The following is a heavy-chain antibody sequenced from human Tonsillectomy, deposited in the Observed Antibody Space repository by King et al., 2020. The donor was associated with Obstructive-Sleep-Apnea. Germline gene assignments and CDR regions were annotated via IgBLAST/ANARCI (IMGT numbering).Heavy chain of an antibody. CDR3: ARPRYCSSAGCYLGPSDI. V-gene: IGHV7-4-1*02. CDR2: INTDTGNP. CDR1: GYTFTSYA. J-gene: IGHJ3*02. Sequence: QLVQSGSELKMPGASVKVSCKASGYTFTSYAMNWVRQAPGQGLEWMGWINTDTGNPTYAQVFTGRCVFTLYSSVRTEYLQISSLTAEDTAVYYCARPRYCSSAGCYLGPSDIWGQGTMVTVSS. D-gene: IGHD2-2*01.